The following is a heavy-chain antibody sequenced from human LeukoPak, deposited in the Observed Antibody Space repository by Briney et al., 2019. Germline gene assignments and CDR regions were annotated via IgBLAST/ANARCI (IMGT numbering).Heavy chain of an antibody. CDR1: GFTFSDAW. V-gene: IGHV3-15*01. CDR3: XXXXXYLVLYSYYYYMDF. Sequence: GGSLRLSCAASGFTFSDAWMSWVRQAPGKGPEWIGRIKSQSHGGTIDYATPVKGRFTISRDDSKNTLYLQMDSLKTEDSAVYXXXXXXXYLVLYSYYYYMDFWGKGTTVTVSS. D-gene: IGHD2/OR15-2a*01. J-gene: IGHJ6*03. CDR2: IKSQSHGGTI.